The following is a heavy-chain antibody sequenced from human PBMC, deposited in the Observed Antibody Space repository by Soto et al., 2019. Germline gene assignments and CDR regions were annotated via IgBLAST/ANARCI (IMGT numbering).Heavy chain of an antibody. CDR2: ISYDGSNK. CDR1: GFTFSSYG. D-gene: IGHD6-13*01. CDR3: AKIYAHNIGHSAGGY. J-gene: IGHJ4*02. V-gene: IGHV3-30*18. Sequence: QVQLVESGGGVVQPGRSLRLSCAASGFTFSSYGMHWVRQAPGKGLEWAAVISYDGSNKYYADSVKGRFTISRDNSKNTLYLQMNSLRAEDTAVYYCAKIYAHNIGHSAGGYWGQGTLVTVSS.